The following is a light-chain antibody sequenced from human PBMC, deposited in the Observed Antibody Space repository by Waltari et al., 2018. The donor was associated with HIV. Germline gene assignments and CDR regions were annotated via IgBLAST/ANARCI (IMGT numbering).Light chain of an antibody. CDR3: ASWDDTFNGPV. J-gene: IGLJ3*02. V-gene: IGLV1-44*01. Sequence: QSVLTQSPSASATPGQTVTISCAGGNSNIGTYSVNWYQHLPGPAPKTLLYTRNQRPSGVPVRFSGSVSGTSASLTITGLQPADEAYYYCASWDDTFNGPVFGGGTKLTVL. CDR1: NSNIGTYS. CDR2: TRN.